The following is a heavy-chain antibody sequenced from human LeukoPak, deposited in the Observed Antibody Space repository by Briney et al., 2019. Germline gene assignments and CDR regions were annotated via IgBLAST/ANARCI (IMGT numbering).Heavy chain of an antibody. Sequence: GASVKVSCKASGYTFTGYYMHWVRQAPGQGLEWMGWINPNSGGTNYAQKFQGRVTMTRDMSTSTVYMDLSSLRSEDTAVYYCARDSPAAGKENFDYWGQGTLVTVSS. CDR1: GYTFTGYY. CDR3: ARDSPAAGKENFDY. J-gene: IGHJ4*02. CDR2: INPNSGGT. V-gene: IGHV1-2*02. D-gene: IGHD6-13*01.